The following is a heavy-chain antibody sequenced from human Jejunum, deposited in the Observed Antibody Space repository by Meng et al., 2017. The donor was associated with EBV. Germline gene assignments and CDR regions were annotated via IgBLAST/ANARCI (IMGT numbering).Heavy chain of an antibody. CDR1: GGSFSGYY. J-gene: IGHJ5*02. D-gene: IGHD5-12*01. CDR3: ARGAYDEAFAGWFDP. Sequence: QVQLEQWGAGLLKPSETLSPTCVVNGGSFSGYYGTWIRQPPGKGLEWIGEINHGDRTNYNPSLKSRVTVSVDTSKNQFSLRLTSVTDADTAVYYCARGAYDEAFAGWFDPWGQGTLVTVSS. CDR2: INHGDRT. V-gene: IGHV4-34*01.